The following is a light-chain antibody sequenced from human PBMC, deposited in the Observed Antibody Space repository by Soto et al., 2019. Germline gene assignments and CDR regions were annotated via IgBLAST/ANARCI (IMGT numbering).Light chain of an antibody. V-gene: IGKV1-27*01. CDR1: QGIAPY. CDR2: ATS. Sequence: GDRVTITCRASQGIAPYLAWFQQKPGKVPKLLIYATSTLQSEVPSRFSGSGSGTDFTLTINSLQPEDVGTYYCQKYNSAPLTFGGGTKVDIK. CDR3: QKYNSAPLT. J-gene: IGKJ4*01.